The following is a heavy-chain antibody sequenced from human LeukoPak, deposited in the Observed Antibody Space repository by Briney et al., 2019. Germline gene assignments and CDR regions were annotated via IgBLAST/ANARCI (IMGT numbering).Heavy chain of an antibody. J-gene: IGHJ2*01. CDR1: GFTFSSYS. CDR2: ISSSSSYI. CDR3: AKSSPHYYDSSGYYFDSLYFDL. D-gene: IGHD3-22*01. V-gene: IGHV3-21*04. Sequence: GGSLRLSCAASGFTFSSYSMNWVRQAPGKGLEWVSSISSSSSYIYYADSVKGRFTISRDNAKNSLYLQMNSLRAEDMALYYCAKSSPHYYDSSGYYFDSLYFDLWGRGTLVTVSS.